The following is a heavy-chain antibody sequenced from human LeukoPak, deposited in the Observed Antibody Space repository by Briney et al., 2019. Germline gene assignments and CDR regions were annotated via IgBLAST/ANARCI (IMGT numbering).Heavy chain of an antibody. J-gene: IGHJ4*02. Sequence: GGSLRLSCAASGFTFSSYWMSWVRQAPGKGLEWVSGINWNGGRTGYADSVKGRFTISRDNAKNSLYLQMNSLRAEDTALYYCARGGITIFGVVIPNFDYWGQGTLVTVSS. V-gene: IGHV3-20*04. CDR3: ARGGITIFGVVIPNFDY. CDR2: INWNGGRT. CDR1: GFTFSSYW. D-gene: IGHD3-3*01.